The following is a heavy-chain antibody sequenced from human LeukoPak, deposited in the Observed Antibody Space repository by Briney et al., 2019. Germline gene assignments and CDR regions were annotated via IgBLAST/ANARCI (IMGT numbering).Heavy chain of an antibody. J-gene: IGHJ4*02. CDR1: GYTFTSYA. V-gene: IGHV1-69*13. D-gene: IGHD3-3*01. CDR3: AREPRGIFGVVIRNQYYFDY. Sequence: ASVKVSCKASGYTFTSYAISWVRQAPGQGLEWMGGIIPIFGTANYAQKFQGRVTITADESTSTAYMELSSLRSEDTAVYYCAREPRGIFGVVIRNQYYFDYWGQGTLVTVSS. CDR2: IIPIFGTA.